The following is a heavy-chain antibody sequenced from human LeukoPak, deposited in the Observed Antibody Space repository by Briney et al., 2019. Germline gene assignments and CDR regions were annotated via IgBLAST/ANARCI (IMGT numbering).Heavy chain of an antibody. Sequence: GASVKVSCKASGYTFTSYGISWVRQAPRQGLEWMGWISAYNGNTNYAQKLQGRVPMTTDPSTSTAYMELSSLRSDDTAVYYCARIKGGITMIVVPYAFDIWGQETMVTVSS. CDR3: ARIKGGITMIVVPYAFDI. D-gene: IGHD3-22*01. CDR2: ISAYNGNT. J-gene: IGHJ3*02. V-gene: IGHV1-18*01. CDR1: GYTFTSYG.